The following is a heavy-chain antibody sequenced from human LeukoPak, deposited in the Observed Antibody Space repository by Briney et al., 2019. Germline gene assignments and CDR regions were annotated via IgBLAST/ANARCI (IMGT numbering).Heavy chain of an antibody. J-gene: IGHJ3*02. CDR3: TRRGAASDAFDI. CDR2: IKYDGSST. Sequence: PGGSLRLSCAASGFTFSSYWMHWVRQAPGKGLVWVSRIKYDGSSTNYADSVTGRFTISRDNDKNTLYLQMNSLRAEDTAVYYCTRRGAASDAFDIWGQGTMVTVSS. V-gene: IGHV3-74*01. D-gene: IGHD3-16*01. CDR1: GFTFSSYW.